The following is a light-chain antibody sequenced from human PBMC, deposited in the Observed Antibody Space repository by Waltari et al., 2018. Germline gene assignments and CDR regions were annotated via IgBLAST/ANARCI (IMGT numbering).Light chain of an antibody. J-gene: IGLJ3*02. CDR3: QSYDNSLTGSEV. CDR2: GNS. V-gene: IGLV1-40*01. CDR1: SSNIGAGYD. Sequence: QSVLTQPPSVSGAPGQRVTISCTGSSSNIGAGYDVHWYQQLPGTAPKLLIYGNSNRPSGVPDRVSGSKSGTSASLAITGLQAEDEADYYCQSYDNSLTGSEVFGGGTKLTVL.